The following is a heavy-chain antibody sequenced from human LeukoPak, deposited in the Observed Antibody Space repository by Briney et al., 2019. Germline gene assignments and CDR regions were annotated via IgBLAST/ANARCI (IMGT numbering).Heavy chain of an antibody. CDR2: IYDSGST. CDR3: ARGPRNFYYFDY. V-gene: IGHV4-59*01. Sequence: SETLSLTCSVSGRSISRYNWSWIRQPPGKGLERIGYIYDSGSTNDNPSLKCRVTISVDASKHQFSLKRSSVTAADTAVYYCARGPRNFYYFDYWGQGTLVTVSS. D-gene: IGHD4-11*01. CDR1: GRSISRYN. J-gene: IGHJ4*02.